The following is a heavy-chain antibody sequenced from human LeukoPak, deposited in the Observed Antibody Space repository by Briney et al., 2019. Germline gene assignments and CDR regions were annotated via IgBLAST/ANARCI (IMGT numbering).Heavy chain of an antibody. D-gene: IGHD2-2*01. Sequence: SVKVSSKTSGGSLSNYAFNWVRQAPGQGLEWMGGIIPVLSTTNYAQKFQGRVTITTEESTNTAYMEMSSLTSEDTAVYFCANSSTTLNVFGPWGQGTLVTVSS. V-gene: IGHV1-69*05. CDR2: IIPVLSTT. J-gene: IGHJ5*02. CDR1: GGSLSNYA. CDR3: ANSSTTLNVFGP.